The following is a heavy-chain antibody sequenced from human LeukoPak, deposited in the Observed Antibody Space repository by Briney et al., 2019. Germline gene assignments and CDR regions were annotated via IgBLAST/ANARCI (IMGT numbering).Heavy chain of an antibody. V-gene: IGHV4-30-2*01. CDR3: ARGRYYGSGSYYNPYYFDY. D-gene: IGHD3-10*01. CDR2: IYHSGST. CDR1: GGSISSGGYS. Sequence: SQTLSLTCAVSGGSISSGGYSWSWIRQPPGKGLEWIGYIYHSGSTYYNPSPKSRVTISVDRSKNQFSLKLSSVTAADTAVYYCARGRYYGSGSYYNPYYFDYWGQGTLVTVSS. J-gene: IGHJ4*02.